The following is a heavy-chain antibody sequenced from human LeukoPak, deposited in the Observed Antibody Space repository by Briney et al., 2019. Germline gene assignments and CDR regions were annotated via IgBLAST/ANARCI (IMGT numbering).Heavy chain of an antibody. CDR2: IYYGGST. V-gene: IGHV4-59*01. CDR1: GGSISSYY. D-gene: IGHD6-13*01. Sequence: SETLSLTCTVSGGSISSYYWSWIRLPPGKGLEWIGYIYYGGSTNYNPSLKSRVTISVDTSKNQFSLKLSSVTAADTAVYYCARDYSSSWYRPGGFDYWGQGTLVTVSS. CDR3: ARDYSSSWYRPGGFDY. J-gene: IGHJ4*02.